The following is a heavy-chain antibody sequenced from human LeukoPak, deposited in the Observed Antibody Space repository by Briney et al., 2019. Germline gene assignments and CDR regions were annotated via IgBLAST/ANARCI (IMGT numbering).Heavy chain of an antibody. Sequence: SQTLSLTCAISGDSFSSNSAAWDWIRQSPSRGLEWLGRTYYRSKLYNDYAVSVKGRITINPDTSKNQFSLQLNSVTPEDTAVYYCAREGVPATRRGIGLFDYWGQGTLVTVSS. J-gene: IGHJ4*02. D-gene: IGHD2-2*01. CDR1: GDSFSSNSAA. V-gene: IGHV6-1*01. CDR3: AREGVPATRRGIGLFDY. CDR2: TYYRSKLYN.